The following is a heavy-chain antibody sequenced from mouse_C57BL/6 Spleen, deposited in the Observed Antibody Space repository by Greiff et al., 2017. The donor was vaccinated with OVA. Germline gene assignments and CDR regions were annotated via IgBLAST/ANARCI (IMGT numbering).Heavy chain of an antibody. CDR3: ARSWDVRGYFDY. V-gene: IGHV2-2*01. CDR1: GFSLTSYG. D-gene: IGHD4-1*01. CDR2: IWSGGST. J-gene: IGHJ2*01. Sequence: VMLVESGPGLVQPSQSLSITCTVSGFSLTSYGVHWVRQSPGKGLEWLGVIWSGGSTDYNAAFISRLSISKDNSKSQVFFKMNSLQADDTAIYYCARSWDVRGYFDYWGQGTTLTVSS.